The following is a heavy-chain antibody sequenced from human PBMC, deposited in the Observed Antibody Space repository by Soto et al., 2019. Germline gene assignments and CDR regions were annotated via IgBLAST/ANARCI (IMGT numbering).Heavy chain of an antibody. Sequence: QVQLQQSGPGLVKPSGTLSLTCDVSGVSISSSSWWSWVRQPPGKGLEWVGEIYHSGSTNYNPSLKSRVTISVDKSKSQFSLRLTSVTAADTAVYYCAGGFGSGHYDYWGQGYLVTVS. CDR1: GVSISSSSW. CDR2: IYHSGST. CDR3: AGGFGSGHYDY. V-gene: IGHV4-4*02. D-gene: IGHD3-10*01. J-gene: IGHJ4*02.